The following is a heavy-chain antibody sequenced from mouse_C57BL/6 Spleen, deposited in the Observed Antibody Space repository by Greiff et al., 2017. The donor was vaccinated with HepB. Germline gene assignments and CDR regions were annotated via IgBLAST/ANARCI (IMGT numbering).Heavy chain of an antibody. V-gene: IGHV1-82*01. CDR1: GYAFSSSW. CDR2: IYPGDGDT. J-gene: IGHJ4*01. D-gene: IGHD3-2*02. CDR3: ARYRSGYAMDY. Sequence: QVQLQQSGPELVKPGASVKISCKASGYAFSSSWMNWVKQRPGKGLEWIGRIYPGDGDTNYNRKFKGKATLTADKSSSTAYMQLSSLTSEDSAVYFCARYRSGYAMDYWGQGTSVTVSS.